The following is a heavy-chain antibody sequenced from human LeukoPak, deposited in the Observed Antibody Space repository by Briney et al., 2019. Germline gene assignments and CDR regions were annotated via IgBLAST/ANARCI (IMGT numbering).Heavy chain of an antibody. D-gene: IGHD3-22*01. CDR2: IFYSGST. Sequence: SQTLSLTFTVSGGSISSGDYYWGWIRQPPGKGLEWIGDIFYSGSTYYNPSLKSRVTISVDTSKNQFSLKLSSVTAADTAVYYCASGDYYDSSGYYPSAFDIWGQGTMVTVSS. J-gene: IGHJ3*02. CDR3: ASGDYYDSSGYYPSAFDI. V-gene: IGHV4-30-4*01. CDR1: GGSISSGDYY.